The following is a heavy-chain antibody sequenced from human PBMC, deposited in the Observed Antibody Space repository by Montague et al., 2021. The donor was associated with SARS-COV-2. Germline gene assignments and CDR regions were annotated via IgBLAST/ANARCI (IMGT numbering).Heavy chain of an antibody. CDR3: TREGYQVLWSDYYYYGMDV. CDR2: INHSGST. V-gene: IGHV4-34*01. Sequence: SETLSLTCAVYGGSFSGYYWSWIRQPPGKCLEWIGEINHSGSTNYNPSLKSRVTISVDTSKNQFSLKMSSVTAADTAVYYCTREGYQVLWSDYYYYGMDVWGQGTTVTVSS. J-gene: IGHJ6*02. CDR1: GGSFSGYY. D-gene: IGHD2-2*01.